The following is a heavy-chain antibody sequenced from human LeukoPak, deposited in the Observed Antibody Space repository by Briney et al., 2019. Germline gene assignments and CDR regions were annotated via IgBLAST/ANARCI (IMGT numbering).Heavy chain of an antibody. CDR2: IYTSGST. J-gene: IGHJ3*02. Sequence: SETLSLTCTGSGGSISSYYWSWIRQPAGKGLEWIGRIYTSGSTNYNPSLKSRVTMSVDTSKNQFSLKLSSVTAADTAVYYCARDRLEWLHMDAFDIWGQGTMVTVSS. CDR3: ARDRLEWLHMDAFDI. D-gene: IGHD3-3*01. V-gene: IGHV4-4*07. CDR1: GGSISSYY.